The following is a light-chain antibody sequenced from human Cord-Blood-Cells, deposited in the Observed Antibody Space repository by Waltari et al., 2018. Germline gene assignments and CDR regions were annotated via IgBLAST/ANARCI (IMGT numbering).Light chain of an antibody. J-gene: IGLJ3*02. CDR1: CSDVGRYNL. V-gene: IGLV2-23*01. CDR3: CSYAGSSTWV. CDR2: AGS. Sequence: QPALTQPASVSASPGPSITISCTRTCSDVGRYNLVSWYQQHPGKAPKLVIYAGSKRHSGVSNRFSGSKSGNTASLTISGLQAEDEADYYCCSYAGSSTWVFGGGTKLTVL.